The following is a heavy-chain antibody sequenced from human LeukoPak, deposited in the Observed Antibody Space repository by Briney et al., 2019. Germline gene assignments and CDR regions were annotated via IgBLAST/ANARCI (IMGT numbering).Heavy chain of an antibody. D-gene: IGHD3/OR15-3a*01. CDR2: ISSKSGYI. CDR1: GFTFDTYT. J-gene: IGHJ4*02. V-gene: IGHV3-21*01. CDR3: ARVRTAYYPDH. Sequence: PGGSLRLSCVASGFTFDTYTMNWVRQAPGKGLEWVSSISSKSGYIHYADSVKGRFIISRDNAKNSLYLQMNSLIAEDTAVYYCARVRTAYYPDHWGQGTLVTVSS.